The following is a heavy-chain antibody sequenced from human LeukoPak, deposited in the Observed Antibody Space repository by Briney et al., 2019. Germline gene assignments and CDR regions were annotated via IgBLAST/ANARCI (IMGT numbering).Heavy chain of an antibody. Sequence: GASVKVSWKASGGTFSSYAISWVRQAPGQGLEWMGGIIPIFGTANYAQKFQGRVTITADESTSTAYMELSSLRSEDTAVYYCVVVVVAATPFLDYWGQGTLVTVSS. CDR3: VVVVVAATPFLDY. CDR2: IIPIFGTA. V-gene: IGHV1-69*13. D-gene: IGHD2-15*01. CDR1: GGTFSSYA. J-gene: IGHJ4*02.